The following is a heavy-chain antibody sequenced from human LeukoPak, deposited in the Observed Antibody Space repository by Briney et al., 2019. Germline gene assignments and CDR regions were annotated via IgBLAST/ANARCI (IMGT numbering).Heavy chain of an antibody. CDR3: ATLGSVDY. Sequence: SQTLSLTCPVSGGSISSGGYSWSWTRQPPGKGLEWMGYIYHSGSTHYNPSLKSRVTISVDRSKNQFSLKLSSVTAADTAVYYCATLGSVDYWGQGTLVTVSS. J-gene: IGHJ4*02. D-gene: IGHD5-12*01. CDR2: IYHSGST. CDR1: GGSISSGGYS. V-gene: IGHV4-30-2*01.